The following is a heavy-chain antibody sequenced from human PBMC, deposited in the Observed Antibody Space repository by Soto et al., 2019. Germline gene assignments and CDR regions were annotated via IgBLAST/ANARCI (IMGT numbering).Heavy chain of an antibody. Sequence: PGGLPTLACAASSFPASRRYMNLARQAPGKGLEWVSLIYSGGTTDYADSVKGRFTISRDNSKNTLYLQMNSLIAEDTAVYYCAARNIVAPYWGQETLVTV. CDR1: SFPASRRY. V-gene: IGHV3-66*01. CDR3: AARNIVAPY. CDR2: IYSGGTT. J-gene: IGHJ4*02. D-gene: IGHD5-12*01.